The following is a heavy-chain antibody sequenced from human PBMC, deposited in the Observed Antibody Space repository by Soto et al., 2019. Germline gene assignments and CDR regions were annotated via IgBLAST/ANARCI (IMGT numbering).Heavy chain of an antibody. V-gene: IGHV3-21*01. Sequence: GGSLRLSCAASGFTFSSYSMNWVRQAPGKGLEWVSSISSSSSYIYYADSVKGRFTISRDNAKNSLYLQMNSLRAEDTAVYYCASLGSSSWYVGASDSWGQGTLVTVSS. CDR1: GFTFSSYS. CDR2: ISSSSSYI. J-gene: IGHJ4*02. D-gene: IGHD6-13*01. CDR3: ASLGSSSWYVGASDS.